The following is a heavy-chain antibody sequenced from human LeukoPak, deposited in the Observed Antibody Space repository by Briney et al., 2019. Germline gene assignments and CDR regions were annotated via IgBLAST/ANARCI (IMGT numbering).Heavy chain of an antibody. Sequence: GGSLRLSCAASGFTFSSYWMGWVRQAPGKGLEWVANIQQGGSHKYYVDSVKGRFTISRDNAKNSLYLQMNSLRAEDTAVYYCARAPIDSNSWYHAFDIWGQGTMVTASS. CDR3: ARAPIDSNSWYHAFDI. V-gene: IGHV3-7*01. J-gene: IGHJ3*02. CDR1: GFTFSSYW. D-gene: IGHD6-13*01. CDR2: IQQGGSHK.